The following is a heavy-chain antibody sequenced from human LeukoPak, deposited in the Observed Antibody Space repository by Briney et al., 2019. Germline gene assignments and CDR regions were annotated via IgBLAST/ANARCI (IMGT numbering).Heavy chain of an antibody. CDR2: XKXDGSEK. J-gene: IGHJ3*02. CDR3: ARVIIAVAVSAFDI. Sequence: PGGSLRLSCEASGFTFSSHXXXXXXXXXGXGXXXXXNXKXDGSEKYYVDSXKGXXXISRDXXKNSLYLQMSILRAVDTAVYYCARVIIAVAVSAFDIWGQGTMVTVSS. V-gene: IGHV3-7*01. D-gene: IGHD6-19*01. CDR1: GFTFSSHX.